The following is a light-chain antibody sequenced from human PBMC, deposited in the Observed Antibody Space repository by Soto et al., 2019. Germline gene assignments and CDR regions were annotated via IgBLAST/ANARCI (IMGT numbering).Light chain of an antibody. Sequence: DIQLTQSPSSLSASVGDRVTITCRVSQGISRYLNWYRQKPGKVPKLLIYSASNLQSGVPSRFSGSGSGTDFTLTISSLLLEDVATYYGYRPYNAPSTFDAGTKV. CDR2: SAS. V-gene: IGKV1-27*01. J-gene: IGKJ4*01. CDR3: YRPYNAPST. CDR1: QGISRY.